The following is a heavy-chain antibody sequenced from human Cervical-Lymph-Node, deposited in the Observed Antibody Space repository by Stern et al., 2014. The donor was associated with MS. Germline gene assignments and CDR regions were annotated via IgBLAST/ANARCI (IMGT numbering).Heavy chain of an antibody. CDR2: ISGVGGCT. V-gene: IGHV3-23*04. D-gene: IGHD3-16*01. J-gene: IGHJ2*01. CDR1: GFTFSNYG. CDR3: AKVSDDYDAHWFFDL. Sequence: EVQLVESGGGFVKPGGSLRLSCAVSGFTFSNYGMSLVRRAPGQGLEWVSAISGVGGCTLYADSVKGRFTISRNNFQNSLYLQRSSRRADDTAVYYCAKVSDDYDAHWFFDLWGRGTLVTVSS.